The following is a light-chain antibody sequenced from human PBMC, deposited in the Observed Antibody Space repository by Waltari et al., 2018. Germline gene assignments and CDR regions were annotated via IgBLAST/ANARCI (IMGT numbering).Light chain of an antibody. CDR3: SSYAGNNNLRV. CDR2: EVT. Sequence: QSALTQPPSASGSPGQSVAISCTGTSSDVGGYDYVSWYQQHPGKAPKLMIYEVTKRPSGVPDRFSGSKSGNTASLTVSGLRAEDEADYYCSSYAGNNNLRVFGGGTKLTVL. J-gene: IGLJ3*02. CDR1: SSDVGGYDY. V-gene: IGLV2-8*01.